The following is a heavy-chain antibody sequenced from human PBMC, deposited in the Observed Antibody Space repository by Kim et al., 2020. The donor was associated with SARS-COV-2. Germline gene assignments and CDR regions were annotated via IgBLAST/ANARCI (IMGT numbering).Heavy chain of an antibody. Sequence: ASVRVSCKASGYTFTGYYMHWVRQAPGQGLEWMGRINPNSGGTNYAQKFQGRVTMTRDTSISTAYMELSRLRSDDTAVYYCARVRYYGSALQQQFDYWGQGTLVTVSS. CDR2: INPNSGGT. J-gene: IGHJ4*02. CDR1: GYTFTGYY. D-gene: IGHD3-10*01. V-gene: IGHV1-2*06. CDR3: ARVRYYGSALQQQFDY.